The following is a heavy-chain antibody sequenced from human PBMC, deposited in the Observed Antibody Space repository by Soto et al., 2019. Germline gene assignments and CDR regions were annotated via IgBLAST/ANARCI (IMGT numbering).Heavy chain of an antibody. Sequence: PSETLSPTCTVSGGSISDSNDYWAWIRQPPGKGLEWIGNIQNSGITFYNPSLQSRVTISVDTSRNHFSLKLSSVTASDTAVYYCASYIEGGIGRGYWGQGHLVTVSS. CDR1: GGSISDSNDY. D-gene: IGHD6-13*01. V-gene: IGHV4-39*02. CDR3: ASYIEGGIGRGY. J-gene: IGHJ4*02. CDR2: IQNSGIT.